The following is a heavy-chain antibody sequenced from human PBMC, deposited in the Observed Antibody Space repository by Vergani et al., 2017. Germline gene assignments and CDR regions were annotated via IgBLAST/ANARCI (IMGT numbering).Heavy chain of an antibody. D-gene: IGHD4-17*01. CDR2: ISGSGGRA. Sequence: ELQLMESGGGVVQPGGSLRLSCAASGFTFSSYGMYWVRQAPGKGLEWVSVISGSGGRAKYADSVKGRFTVSRDNSKKTLSLQMRSLRADDTAVYYCAKDGRENSDYGYFDYWGQGTLVTVSS. CDR1: GFTFSSYG. V-gene: IGHV3-23*01. CDR3: AKDGRENSDYGYFDY. J-gene: IGHJ4*02.